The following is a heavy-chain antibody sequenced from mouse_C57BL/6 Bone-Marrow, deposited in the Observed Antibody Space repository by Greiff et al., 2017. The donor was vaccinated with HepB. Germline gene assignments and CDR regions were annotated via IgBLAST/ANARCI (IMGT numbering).Heavy chain of an antibody. J-gene: IGHJ2*01. CDR1: GYTFTSYW. CDR3: AFYYYGSSGH. D-gene: IGHD1-1*01. V-gene: IGHV1-59*01. Sequence: VQLQQPGAELVRPGTSVKLSCKASGYTFTSYWMHWVKQRPGQGLEWIGVIDPSDSYTNYNQKFKGKATLTVDTSSSTAYMQLSSLTSEDSAVYYCAFYYYGSSGHWGQGTTLTVSS. CDR2: IDPSDSYT.